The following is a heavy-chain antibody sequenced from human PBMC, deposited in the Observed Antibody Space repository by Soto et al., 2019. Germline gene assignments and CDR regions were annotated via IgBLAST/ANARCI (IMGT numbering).Heavy chain of an antibody. Sequence: SETLSLTCTVSGGSISSGDYYWSWIRQPPGKGLEWIGYIYYSGSTYYTPSLKSRVTISVDTSKNQFSLKLSSVTAADTAVYYCGGYDYNWFDPWGQGTLVTVSS. CDR2: IYYSGST. D-gene: IGHD5-12*01. CDR3: GGYDYNWFDP. J-gene: IGHJ5*02. V-gene: IGHV4-30-4*01. CDR1: GGSISSGDYY.